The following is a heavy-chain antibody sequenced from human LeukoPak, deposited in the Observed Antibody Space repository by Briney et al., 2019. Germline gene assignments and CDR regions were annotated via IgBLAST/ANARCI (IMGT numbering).Heavy chain of an antibody. Sequence: ASVKVSCKASGYTFTSYDINSVRQAPGQGLEWMGRINPNSGGTNYAQKFQGRVTMTRDTSISTAYMELSRLRSGDTAVYYCARAQYSSSWYYFDYWGQGTLVTVSS. D-gene: IGHD6-13*01. J-gene: IGHJ4*02. CDR3: ARAQYSSSWYYFDY. V-gene: IGHV1-2*06. CDR2: INPNSGGT. CDR1: GYTFTSYD.